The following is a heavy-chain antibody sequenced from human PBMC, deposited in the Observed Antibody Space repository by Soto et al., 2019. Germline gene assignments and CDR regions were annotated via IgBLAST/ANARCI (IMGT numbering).Heavy chain of an antibody. CDR3: AKVKHYDILTGPMDV. CDR2: ISWNSGSI. V-gene: IGHV3-9*01. Sequence: SLRLSCAASGFTFDDYAMHWVRQAPGKGLEWVSGISWNSGSIGYADSVKGRFTISRDNAKNSLYLQMNSLRAEDTALYYCAKVKHYDILTGPMDVWGKGTTVTVSS. CDR1: GFTFDDYA. D-gene: IGHD3-9*01. J-gene: IGHJ6*04.